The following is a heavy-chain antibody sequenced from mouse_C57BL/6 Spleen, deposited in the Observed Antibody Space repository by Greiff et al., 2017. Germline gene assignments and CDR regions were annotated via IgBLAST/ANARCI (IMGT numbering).Heavy chain of an antibody. D-gene: IGHD2-2*01. Sequence: QVQLQQSGAELVRPGASVTLSCKASGYTFTDYEMHWVKQTPVHGLEWIGAIDPETGGTAYNQKFKGKAILTADKSSSTAYMELRSLTSEDSAVYYCTRRGYGGAWFAYWGQGTLVTVSA. J-gene: IGHJ3*01. V-gene: IGHV1-15*01. CDR2: IDPETGGT. CDR1: GYTFTDYE. CDR3: TRRGYGGAWFAY.